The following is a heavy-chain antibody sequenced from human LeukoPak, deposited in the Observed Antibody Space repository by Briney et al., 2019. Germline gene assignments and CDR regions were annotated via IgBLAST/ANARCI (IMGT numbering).Heavy chain of an antibody. D-gene: IGHD4-17*01. CDR2: ISGSGGST. CDR1: GLTFSSYA. Sequence: PGGSLRLSCAASGLTFSSYAMSWVRQAPGEWLELVLAISGSGGSTYYADPVKGRFTISRDNSKNTLYLQMNSLRAEDTAVYYCAKDFYGDSNGNWFDPWGQGTLVTVSS. V-gene: IGHV3-23*01. CDR3: AKDFYGDSNGNWFDP. J-gene: IGHJ5*02.